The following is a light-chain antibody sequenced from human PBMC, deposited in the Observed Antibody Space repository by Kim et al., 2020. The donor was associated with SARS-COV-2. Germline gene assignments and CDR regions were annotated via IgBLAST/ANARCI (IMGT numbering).Light chain of an antibody. J-gene: IGKJ1*01. CDR2: GAS. Sequence: VSPRERATLSCRASQSVSSNLAWYQQKPGQAPRLLIYGASTRATGIPARFSGSGSGTEFTLTISSLQSEDFAVYSCQQYNTWPRTFGQGTKVDIK. CDR1: QSVSSN. CDR3: QQYNTWPRT. V-gene: IGKV3-15*01.